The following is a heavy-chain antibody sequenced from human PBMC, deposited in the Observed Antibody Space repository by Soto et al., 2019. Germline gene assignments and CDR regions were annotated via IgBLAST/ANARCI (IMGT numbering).Heavy chain of an antibody. D-gene: IGHD3-3*01. CDR2: ISYDGSYR. V-gene: IGHV3-30-3*02. Sequence: GGSLRLSCAGSGFTFSNYDMYWVRQAPGKGLECVAVISYDGSYRYYPDSVRGRFTISRDNSRNTLYLQVNSLRPEDTAVYYCAKKITISGVVPKRARDVWAQGSTLTXS. J-gene: IGHJ6*02. CDR3: AKKITISGVVPKRARDV. CDR1: GFTFSNYD.